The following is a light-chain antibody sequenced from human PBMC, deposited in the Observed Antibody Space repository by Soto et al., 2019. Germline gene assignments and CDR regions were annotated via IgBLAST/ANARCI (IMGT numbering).Light chain of an antibody. CDR1: RSDIGRYKF. J-gene: IGLJ2*01. Sequence: QSLLTQPGSVSGPPGQSATIACTGTRSDIGRYKFVSWFQQHPGKAPKLLIFEGTNRPSGVSNRFSGSKSGNTASLTMSGLQAEDEAIYFCSSSTSTNTLAIFGGGTKVTVL. CDR2: EGT. CDR3: SSSTSTNTLAI. V-gene: IGLV2-14*01.